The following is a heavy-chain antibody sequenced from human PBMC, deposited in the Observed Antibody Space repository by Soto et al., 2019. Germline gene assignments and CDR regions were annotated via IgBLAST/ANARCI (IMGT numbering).Heavy chain of an antibody. CDR2: IGVAGDT. V-gene: IGHV3-13*01. Sequence: HPGGSLRLSCAASGFIFSNYDVHWVRQTSGHGLEWVSRIGVAGDTNYSGSVKGRFTISRQNAKNSFFLQMNSLRAGDTAVYYCVRGLPGGFDPWGQGTLVTVSS. J-gene: IGHJ5*02. CDR3: VRGLPGGFDP. CDR1: GFIFSNYD. D-gene: IGHD3-10*01.